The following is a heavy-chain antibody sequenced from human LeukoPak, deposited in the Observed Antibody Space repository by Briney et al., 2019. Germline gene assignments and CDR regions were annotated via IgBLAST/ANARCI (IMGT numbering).Heavy chain of an antibody. CDR2: IYSGGTT. J-gene: IGHJ4*02. CDR1: GFIVSSNY. Sequence: EGSLRLSCAASGFIVSSNYMSWVRQAPGKGLEWVSIIYSGGTTYYADSVKGRFTISRDNSKNTLYLQMNSLRAEDTAVYYFPRMSPDYWGQGTLVTVSS. V-gene: IGHV3-66*01. CDR3: PRMSPDY.